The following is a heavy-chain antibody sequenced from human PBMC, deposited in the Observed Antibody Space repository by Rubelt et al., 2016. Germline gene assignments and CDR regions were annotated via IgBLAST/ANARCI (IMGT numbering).Heavy chain of an antibody. CDR2: IKSKTDGGTT. V-gene: IGHV3-15*01. D-gene: IGHD3-9*01. CDR3: TTVSILTGYAFFDH. Sequence: KGLEWVGRIKSKTDGGTTDYAAPVKGRFTISRDDSKNTQYLQMSSLNTEDTAVYYCTTVSILTGYAFFDHWAQGALVTVSS. J-gene: IGHJ4*02.